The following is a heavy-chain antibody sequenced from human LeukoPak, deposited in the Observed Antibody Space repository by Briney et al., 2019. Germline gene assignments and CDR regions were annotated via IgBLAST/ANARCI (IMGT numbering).Heavy chain of an antibody. CDR2: ISWNSGSI. Sequence: GGSLRLSCAASGFTFDGYAMHWVRQAPGKGLEWVSGISWNSGSIGYADSVKGRFTISRDNAKNSLYLQMNSLRAEDTALYYCAKDSSGGYGTDFDYWGQGTLVTVSS. D-gene: IGHD5-12*01. J-gene: IGHJ4*02. CDR3: AKDSSGGYGTDFDY. V-gene: IGHV3-9*01. CDR1: GFTFDGYA.